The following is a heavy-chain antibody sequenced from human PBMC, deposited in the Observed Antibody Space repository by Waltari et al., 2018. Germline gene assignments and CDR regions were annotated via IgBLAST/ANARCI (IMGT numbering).Heavy chain of an antibody. CDR2: INRSGST. Sequence: VQLQRWGAGRLKTPETLSLPCLVSGWFFMGYSWPWIRQPPGKGLEWIGEINRSGSTNYNPSLKSRVTISVDTSKNQFSLKLSSVTAADTAVYYCSRDPANYGDHYNWFDPWGQGTLVTVSS. CDR1: GWFFMGYS. J-gene: IGHJ5*02. CDR3: SRDPANYGDHYNWFDP. V-gene: IGHV4-34*01. D-gene: IGHD4-17*01.